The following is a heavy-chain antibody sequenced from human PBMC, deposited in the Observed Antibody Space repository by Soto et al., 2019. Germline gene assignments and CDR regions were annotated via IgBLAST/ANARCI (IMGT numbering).Heavy chain of an antibody. V-gene: IGHV1-69*01. Sequence: QVQLVQSGAEVKKPGSSVKVSCTASGGTFSSYRINWVRQAPGQGLEWVGGIVPIYRTADYAQKFQGRVSITADESARTSYMELRSLKSQDTAVYYCVRDSGAKLSSSWGQGTLVTVSS. CDR2: IVPIYRTA. CDR1: GGTFSSYR. CDR3: VRDSGAKLSSS. J-gene: IGHJ4*02. D-gene: IGHD6-13*01.